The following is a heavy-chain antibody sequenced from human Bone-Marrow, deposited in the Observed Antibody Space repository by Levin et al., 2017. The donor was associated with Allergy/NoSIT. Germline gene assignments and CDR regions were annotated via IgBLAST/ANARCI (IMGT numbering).Heavy chain of an antibody. CDR3: AKSSGGSYSHYYYYYGMDV. J-gene: IGHJ6*02. CDR2: ISYDGSNK. D-gene: IGHD1-26*01. CDR1: GFTFSSYG. Sequence: GGSLRLSCAASGFTFSSYGMHWVRQAPGKGLEWVAVISYDGSNKYYADSVKGRFTISRDNSKNTLYLQMNSLRAEDTAVYYCAKSSGGSYSHYYYYYGMDVWGQGTTVTVSS. V-gene: IGHV3-30*18.